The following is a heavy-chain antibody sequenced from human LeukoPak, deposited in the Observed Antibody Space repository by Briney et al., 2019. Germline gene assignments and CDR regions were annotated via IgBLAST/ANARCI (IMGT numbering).Heavy chain of an antibody. CDR1: GGSFSGYY. V-gene: IGHV4-34*01. Sequence: SETLSLTCAVYGGSFSGYYWNWIRQPPGKGLEWIGEINHSGSINYNPSLKSRVTISVDTSKNQFSLKLSSVTAADTAVYYCARGPSGYYYRGPFDYWGQGTLVTVSS. CDR3: ARGPSGYYYRGPFDY. J-gene: IGHJ4*02. CDR2: INHSGSI. D-gene: IGHD3-22*01.